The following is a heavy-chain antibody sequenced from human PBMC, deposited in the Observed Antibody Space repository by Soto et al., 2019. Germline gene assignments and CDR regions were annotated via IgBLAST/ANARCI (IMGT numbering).Heavy chain of an antibody. J-gene: IGHJ4*02. CDR2: ISDDGSTA. D-gene: IGHD1-1*01. CDR3: ARGPRVSSTGTGAH. CDR1: GFTFSVYW. V-gene: IGHV3-74*01. Sequence: GGSLRLSCAVSGFTFSVYWMHWVRQVPGKGLTWVSRISDDGSTATYADSVKGRFVISRDNAKNSLYLEMNTLRVDDSGLYYCARGPRVSSTGTGAHWGRGTLVTVSS.